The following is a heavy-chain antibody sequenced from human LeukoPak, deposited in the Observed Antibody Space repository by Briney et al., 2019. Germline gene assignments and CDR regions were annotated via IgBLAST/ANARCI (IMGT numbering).Heavy chain of an antibody. CDR1: GFTFSNYA. Sequence: PGGSLRLSCAASGFTFSNYAMHWVRQAPGKGLEYVATITSNGGSTYFANAVQGRFTISRDNSKNTVYLQMGSLRAEDTAVYYCAKDEAGYSSGWGQGTLVTVSS. CDR3: AKDEAGYSSG. CDR2: ITSNGGST. J-gene: IGHJ4*02. V-gene: IGHV3-64*01. D-gene: IGHD6-19*01.